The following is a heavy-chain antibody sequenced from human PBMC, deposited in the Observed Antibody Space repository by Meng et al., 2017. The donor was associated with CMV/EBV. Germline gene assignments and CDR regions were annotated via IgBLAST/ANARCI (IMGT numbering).Heavy chain of an antibody. CDR3: ARAQIAARLGGYNWFDP. CDR1: GYTFTGYY. V-gene: IGHV1-2*02. D-gene: IGHD6-6*01. Sequence: ASVKVSCKASGYTFTGYYMHWVRQAPGQGLEWMGWINPNSGGTNYAQKFQGRVTMTRDTSISTAYMELSRLRSDDTAVYYCARAQIAARLGGYNWFDPWGQGTLVTVSS. J-gene: IGHJ5*02. CDR2: INPNSGGT.